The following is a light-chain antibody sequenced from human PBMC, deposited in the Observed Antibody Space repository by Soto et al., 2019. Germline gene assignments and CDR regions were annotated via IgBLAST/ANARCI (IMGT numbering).Light chain of an antibody. J-gene: IGKJ1*01. CDR1: QSVSTW. CDR3: QQYNSWT. CDR2: KAS. V-gene: IGKV1-5*03. Sequence: DIQMTQSPSTLSASVGDRVTITCRASQSVSTWLAWYQQKPGKAPKLLIYKASNLESGVPSRFTGSGSGTEFTLTISSLQPDDFATYYCQQYNSWTFGQGTNVDI.